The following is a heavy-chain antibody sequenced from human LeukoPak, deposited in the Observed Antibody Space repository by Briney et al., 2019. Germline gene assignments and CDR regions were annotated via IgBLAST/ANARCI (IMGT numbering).Heavy chain of an antibody. V-gene: IGHV3-64*04. CDR3: ATHKPIRITMVRGAPGAFDY. J-gene: IGHJ4*02. CDR2: ISSEGKTT. D-gene: IGHD3-10*01. Sequence: GGSLRLSCSASGFIFSPYAMHWVRQAPGKGLEYVSSISSEGKTTYYADSVKGRFTISRDNSKNMLYLQMNSLRAEDTAMYYCATHKPIRITMVRGAPGAFDYWGQGTLVTVSS. CDR1: GFIFSPYA.